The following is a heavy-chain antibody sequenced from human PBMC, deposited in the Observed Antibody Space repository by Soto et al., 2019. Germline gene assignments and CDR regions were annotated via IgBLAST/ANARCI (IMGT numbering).Heavy chain of an antibody. Sequence: ASVKVSCKAFGYTFTIYYIHWVRQAPGQGLEWMGVINTSGGSPTYAQKFQDRVTMTRDKSTSPVYRELSSLRPEEPAVYSCARGGRHYDYYCYYGMDVWGQGSTVTVSS. V-gene: IGHV1-46*01. CDR3: ARGGRHYDYYCYYGMDV. CDR2: INTSGGSP. D-gene: IGHD3-10*01. CDR1: GYTFTIYY. J-gene: IGHJ6*02.